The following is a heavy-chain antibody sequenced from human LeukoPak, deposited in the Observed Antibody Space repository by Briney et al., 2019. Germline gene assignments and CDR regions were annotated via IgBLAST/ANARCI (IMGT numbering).Heavy chain of an antibody. CDR2: IYYSGST. J-gene: IGHJ4*02. Sequence: SETLSLTCTVSGGSISSYYWSWIRQPPGKGLEWIGYIYYSGSTNYNPSLKSRVTISVDTSKNQFSLKLSSVTAADTAVYYCAREYCSSTSCYPYYFDCWGQGTLVTVSS. D-gene: IGHD2-2*01. V-gene: IGHV4-59*01. CDR1: GGSISSYY. CDR3: AREYCSSTSCYPYYFDC.